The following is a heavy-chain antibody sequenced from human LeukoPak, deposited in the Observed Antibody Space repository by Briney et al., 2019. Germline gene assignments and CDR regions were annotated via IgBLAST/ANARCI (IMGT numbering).Heavy chain of an antibody. CDR1: GVSVSSGGFY. Sequence: SETLSLTCTVSGVSVSSGGFYWTWIRQPPGKGLEWIGYIYYSGSTNYIPSLRSRLTISVDTSKNQFSLKLSSVTAADTAVYYCARHRDGYSNQAFDYWGQGTLVTVSS. D-gene: IGHD5-24*01. CDR3: ARHRDGYSNQAFDY. V-gene: IGHV4-61*08. CDR2: IYYSGST. J-gene: IGHJ4*02.